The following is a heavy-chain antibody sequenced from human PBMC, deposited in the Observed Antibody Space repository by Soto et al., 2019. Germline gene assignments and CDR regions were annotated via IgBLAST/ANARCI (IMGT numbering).Heavy chain of an antibody. V-gene: IGHV4-59*11. CDR2: IYYNGNT. CDR1: GGSISNHY. D-gene: IGHD7-27*01. J-gene: IGHJ4*02. Sequence: SETLSLTCTVSGGSISNHYWSWIRQPPGKGLEWIGYIYYNGNTNYNPSLKSRVTMSVDTSKNQNSLKFSSVTAADTAVYYCTRANWYSEYWGQGTLVTVSS. CDR3: TRANWYSEY.